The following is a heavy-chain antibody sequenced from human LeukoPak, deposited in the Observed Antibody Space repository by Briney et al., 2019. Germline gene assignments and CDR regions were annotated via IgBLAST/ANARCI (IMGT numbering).Heavy chain of an antibody. CDR3: ARSGSTFSSSDY. CDR2: ISSSGSTI. Sequence: QPGGSLRLSCAASGFTFSSYEMNWVRQAPGKGLEWVSYISSSGSTIYYADSVKGRFTISRDNSKNTLYLQMNSLRAEDTAVYYCARSGSTFSSSDYWGQGTLVTVSS. D-gene: IGHD6-13*01. J-gene: IGHJ4*02. V-gene: IGHV3-48*03. CDR1: GFTFSSYE.